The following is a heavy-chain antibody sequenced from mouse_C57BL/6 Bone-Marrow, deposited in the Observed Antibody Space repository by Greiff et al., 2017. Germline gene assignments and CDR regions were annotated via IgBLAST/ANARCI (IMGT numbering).Heavy chain of an antibody. CDR1: GYTFTSYW. Sequence: VKLQQPGAELVKPGASVKLSCKASGYTFTSYWMQWVKQRPGQGLEWIGEIDPSDSYTNYNQKFKGKATLTVDTSSSTAYMQLSSLTSEDSAVYYCARDDYYAMDYWGQGTSVTVSS. CDR3: ARDDYYAMDY. J-gene: IGHJ4*01. CDR2: IDPSDSYT. V-gene: IGHV1-50*01.